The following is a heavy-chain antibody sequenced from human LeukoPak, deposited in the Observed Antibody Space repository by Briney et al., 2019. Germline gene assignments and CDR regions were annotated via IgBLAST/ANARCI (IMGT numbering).Heavy chain of an antibody. J-gene: IGHJ4*02. V-gene: IGHV5-51*01. CDR2: IYPGDSDT. CDR1: GYSFTSSC. Sequence: GESLKISCKGSGYSFTSSCIAWVRQMPGKGLEWIGIIYPGDSDTRYSPSFQGQVTISADKSISTAYLQWSSLKASDTAMYYCARRRSGYAPFDYWGQGTLVTVSS. D-gene: IGHD5-12*01. CDR3: ARRRSGYAPFDY.